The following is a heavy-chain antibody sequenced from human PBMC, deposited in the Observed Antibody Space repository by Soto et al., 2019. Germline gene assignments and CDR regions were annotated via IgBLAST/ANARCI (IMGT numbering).Heavy chain of an antibody. D-gene: IGHD1-1*01. V-gene: IGHV1-69*13. J-gene: IGHJ5*02. CDR3: ARENSDGTTNWFDP. Sequence: SVKVSCKASGDTFISYAISWVRQAPGQGLEWMGGIIPIFGTANYAQNFQGRVTITADESTSTAYMELSSLRSEDTAVYYCARENSDGTTNWFDPWGQGTQVTVSS. CDR2: IIPIFGTA. CDR1: GDTFISYA.